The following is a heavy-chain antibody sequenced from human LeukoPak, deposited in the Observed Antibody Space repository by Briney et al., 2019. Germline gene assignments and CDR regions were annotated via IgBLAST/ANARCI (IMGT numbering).Heavy chain of an antibody. CDR2: IYYSGST. CDR3: AREITNYFDY. Sequence: SETLSLTCTVSGGSISSYYWSWIRQPPGKGLEWIGYIYYSGSTNYNPSLKSRVTISVDTSKNQFSLKLSSVTAADTAVYCCAREITNYFDYWGQGTLVTVSS. V-gene: IGHV4-59*01. CDR1: GGSISSYY. J-gene: IGHJ4*02.